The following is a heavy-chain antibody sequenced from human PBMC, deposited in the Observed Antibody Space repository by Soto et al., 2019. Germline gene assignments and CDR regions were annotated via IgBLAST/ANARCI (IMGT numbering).Heavy chain of an antibody. D-gene: IGHD1-26*01. CDR2: IYYSGST. CDR3: ATQGRNTRIVVVRHYATDF. CDR1: GGSISSSSYY. Sequence: PSETLSLTCTVSGGSISSSSYYWGWIRQPPGKGLDLIGSIYYSGSTYYNPSLKSRGTISVGTSKSQFSLKMNSVTAPDTDVYYCATQGRNTRIVVVRHYATDFWGQGTAVTVSS. V-gene: IGHV4-39*01. J-gene: IGHJ6*02.